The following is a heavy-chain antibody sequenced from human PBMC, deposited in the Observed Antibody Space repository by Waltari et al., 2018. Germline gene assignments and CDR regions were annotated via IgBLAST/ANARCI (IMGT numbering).Heavy chain of an antibody. CDR3: ARNFSIAESDRYYHYGMDV. Sequence: QVQLVQSGAEVKRPGASVKVSCKTSGYSFSGYAINWVRPAPGQGLEWMGWISGKNGKTRYAQNLRGRVTMTTDTSTTTAYMELRSLRSDDTAVYYCARNFSIAESDRYYHYGMDVWGQGTTVIVSS. CDR2: ISGKNGKT. D-gene: IGHD3-16*02. V-gene: IGHV1-18*01. CDR1: GYSFSGYA. J-gene: IGHJ6*02.